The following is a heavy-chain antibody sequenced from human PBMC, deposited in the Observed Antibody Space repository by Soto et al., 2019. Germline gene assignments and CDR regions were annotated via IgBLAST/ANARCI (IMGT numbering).Heavy chain of an antibody. J-gene: IGHJ6*02. CDR1: GFTFSRVW. CDR3: AKGRSYYYYYGVDV. V-gene: IGHV3-23*01. CDR2: IMDSGAST. Sequence: GGSLRLSCAASGFTFSRVWMSWVRQAPGKGLEWVSDIMDSGASTYYADSVQGRFTISRDNSKSTLYLQMNSLRAEDTALYYCAKGRSYYYYYGVDVWGQGTTVTVSS.